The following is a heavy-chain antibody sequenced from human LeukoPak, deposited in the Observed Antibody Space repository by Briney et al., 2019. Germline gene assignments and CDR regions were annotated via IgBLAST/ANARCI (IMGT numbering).Heavy chain of an antibody. CDR3: ARRRYYDSSGACLFDF. D-gene: IGHD3-22*01. CDR2: IYYSGGT. V-gene: IGHV4-59*08. Sequence: PSETLSLTCTVSGGSISSYYWSWIRQPPGKGLEWIGYIYYSGGTNYNPSLKSRVTISVDTSKNQFSLKLSSVTAADTAVYYCARRRYYDSSGACLFDFWGQGTMVTVSS. CDR1: GGSISSYY. J-gene: IGHJ3*01.